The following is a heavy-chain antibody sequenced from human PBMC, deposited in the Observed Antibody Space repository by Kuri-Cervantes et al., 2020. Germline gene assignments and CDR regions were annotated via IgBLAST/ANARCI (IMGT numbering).Heavy chain of an antibody. Sequence: GGSLRLSCAASGFTFSSYGMHWVHQAPGKGLEWVAVIWYDGSNKYYADSVKGRFTISRDNSKNTLYLQMNSLRPEDTAVCYCAKDLRDVLDCGGVGYSGFDYWGHGTLVTVSS. CDR3: AKDLRDVLDCGGVGYSGFDY. J-gene: IGHJ4*01. V-gene: IGHV3-30*02. CDR1: GFTFSSYG. CDR2: IWYDGSNK. D-gene: IGHD2-21*02.